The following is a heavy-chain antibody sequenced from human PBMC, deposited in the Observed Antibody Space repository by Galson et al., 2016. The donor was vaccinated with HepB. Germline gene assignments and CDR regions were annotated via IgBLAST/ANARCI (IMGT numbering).Heavy chain of an antibody. CDR3: ARPRSGPVGGNYYMDV. Sequence: SETLSLTCTVYGGSFSGYNWTWIRQPPGKGLEWIGEIHHSGSTIYNPPLKSRVTISVDTSKNQLSLSLRSVTAADTAMYYCARPRSGPVGGNYYMDVWGQGTTFTISS. D-gene: IGHD6-19*01. J-gene: IGHJ6*02. CDR2: IHHSGST. V-gene: IGHV4-34*01. CDR1: GGSFSGYN.